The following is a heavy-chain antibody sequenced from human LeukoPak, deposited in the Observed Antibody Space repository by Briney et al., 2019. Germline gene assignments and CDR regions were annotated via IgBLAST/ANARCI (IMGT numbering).Heavy chain of an antibody. D-gene: IGHD1-7*01. Sequence: ASVKVSCKASGYTFTSYGISWVRQAPGQGLEWMGWISAYNGNTNYAQKLQGRVTMTTDTSTSTAYMELRSLRSDDTAVYYCARVITGTPLYYYGMDVWGQGTTVTVSS. CDR1: GYTFTSYG. CDR2: ISAYNGNT. V-gene: IGHV1-18*01. CDR3: ARVITGTPLYYYGMDV. J-gene: IGHJ6*02.